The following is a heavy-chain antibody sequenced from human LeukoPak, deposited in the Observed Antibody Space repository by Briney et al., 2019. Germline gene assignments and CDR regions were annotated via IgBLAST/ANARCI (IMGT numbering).Heavy chain of an antibody. D-gene: IGHD3-9*01. V-gene: IGHV4-34*12. CDR2: IIHCGST. CDR3: ARDGPFDILTGYYSYYYGMDV. CDR1: GGSFSGYY. Sequence: PSETLSLTCAVYGGSFSGYYWSWIRQPPGKGLEWIGEIIHCGSTNYNPSLKRRVTTSVDTYKNQFSLKLSSVTAADTAVYYCARDGPFDILTGYYSYYYGMDVWGQGTTVTVSS. J-gene: IGHJ6*02.